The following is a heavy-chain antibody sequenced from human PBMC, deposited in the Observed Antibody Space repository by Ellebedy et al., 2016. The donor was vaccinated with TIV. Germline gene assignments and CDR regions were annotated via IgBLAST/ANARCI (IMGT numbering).Heavy chain of an antibody. CDR3: ALGLRRNQKFDY. J-gene: IGHJ4*02. V-gene: IGHV4-39*07. CDR2: INHSGST. D-gene: IGHD4-17*01. CDR1: GGSISSSSYY. Sequence: SETLSLTCTVSGGSISSSSYYWGWIRQPPGKGLEWIGEINHSGSTNYNPSLKSRVTVSVDTSKNQFSLKLSSVTAADTAVYYCALGLRRNQKFDYWGQGTLVTVSS.